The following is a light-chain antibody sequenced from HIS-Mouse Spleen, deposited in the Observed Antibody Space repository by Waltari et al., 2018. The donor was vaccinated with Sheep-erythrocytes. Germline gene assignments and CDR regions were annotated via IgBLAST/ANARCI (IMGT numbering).Light chain of an antibody. CDR1: KLGYKY. V-gene: IGLV3-1*01. J-gene: IGLJ2*01. Sequence: SYELTQPPSVSVPPGQTASITSSGVKLGYKYACWYHQKPGQSPVLVIYQDSKRPSGIPERFSGSNSGNTATLTISGTQAMDEADYYCQAWDSSTVVFGGGTKLTVL. CDR2: QDS. CDR3: QAWDSSTVV.